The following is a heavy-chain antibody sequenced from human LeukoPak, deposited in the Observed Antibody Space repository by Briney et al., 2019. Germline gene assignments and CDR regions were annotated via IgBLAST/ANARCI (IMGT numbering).Heavy chain of an antibody. CDR2: MSYSGGT. CDR3: ARPRRYYDILACYYSGPLDI. Sequence: SETLSLTCTVSGGSITSSSYYWGWIRQPPGKGLEWIGSMSYSGGTYYNPSLKSPLTISLHTSKNSFSLRLSSVTAADTALYYCARPRRYYDILACYYSGPLDIWGQGTKVTVSS. V-gene: IGHV4-39*01. J-gene: IGHJ3*02. CDR1: GGSITSSSYY. D-gene: IGHD3-9*01.